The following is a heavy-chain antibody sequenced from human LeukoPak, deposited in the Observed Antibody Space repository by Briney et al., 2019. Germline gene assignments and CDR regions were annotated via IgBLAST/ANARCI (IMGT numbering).Heavy chain of an antibody. J-gene: IGHJ5*02. CDR2: IYSGGST. CDR3: ARVKVGSTYWFDP. Sequence: PGGSLRLSCAASGFIVNYNYISWVRQAPGKGLEWVSVIYSGGSTYYADSVKGRFTISRDNSKNMVYLQMKSLRVEDTAVYYCARVKVGSTYWFDPWGQGTLVTVSS. V-gene: IGHV3-66*01. D-gene: IGHD1-26*01. CDR1: GFIVNYNY.